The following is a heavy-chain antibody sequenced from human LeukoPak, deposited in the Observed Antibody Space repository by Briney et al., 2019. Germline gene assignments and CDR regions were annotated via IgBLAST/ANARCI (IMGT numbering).Heavy chain of an antibody. Sequence: SETLSLTCAVYGGSFSGYYWSWIRQPPGKGLEWIGEMNHSGSTNYNPSLKSRVTISVDTSKNQFSLKLSSVTAADTAVYYCARDVKGSGSYYTIWGQGTLVTVSS. J-gene: IGHJ4*02. CDR1: GGSFSGYY. CDR3: ARDVKGSGSYYTI. CDR2: MNHSGST. D-gene: IGHD3-10*01. V-gene: IGHV4-34*01.